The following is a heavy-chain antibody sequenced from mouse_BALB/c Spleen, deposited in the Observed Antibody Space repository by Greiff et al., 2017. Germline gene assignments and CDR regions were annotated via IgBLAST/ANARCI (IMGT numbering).Heavy chain of an antibody. CDR1: GFNIKDYY. D-gene: IGHD1-1*01. Sequence: QVQLQQSGAELVRPGALVKLSCKASGFNIKDYYMHWVKQRPGQGLEWIGYINPSSGYTNYNQKFKDKATLTADKSSSTAYMQLSSLTSEDSAVYYCARDYYGSSAWFAYWGQGTLVTVSA. J-gene: IGHJ3*01. V-gene: IGHV1S26*01. CDR2: INPSSGYT. CDR3: ARDYYGSSAWFAY.